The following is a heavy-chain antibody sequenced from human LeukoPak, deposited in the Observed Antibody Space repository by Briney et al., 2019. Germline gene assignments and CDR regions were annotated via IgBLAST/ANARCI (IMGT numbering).Heavy chain of an antibody. CDR2: INQDGSEK. J-gene: IGHJ4*02. V-gene: IGHV3-7*01. CDR1: GFTFTNYW. Sequence: GGSLRLSCAASGFTFTNYWMSWVRQAPGKGLEWVANINQDGSEKYYVDSMKGQFTISRDNAKNSLYLQMDSLRAEDTAVYYCAREYNFWSGSYSGFDYWGQGTLVTVSS. CDR3: AREYNFWSGSYSGFDY. D-gene: IGHD3-3*01.